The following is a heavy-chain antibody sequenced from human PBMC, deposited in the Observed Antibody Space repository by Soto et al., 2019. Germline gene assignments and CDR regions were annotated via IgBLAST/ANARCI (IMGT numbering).Heavy chain of an antibody. CDR1: GYTFTSYD. CDR2: MNPNSGNT. Sequence: ASVKVSCKASGYTFTSYDINWVRQATGQGLEWMGWMNPNSGNTGYAQKFQGRVTMTRNTSISTAYMELSSLRSEDTAVYYCASQYCSSTSCYEFAFDIWGQGTMVTVSS. J-gene: IGHJ3*02. CDR3: ASQYCSSTSCYEFAFDI. V-gene: IGHV1-8*01. D-gene: IGHD2-2*01.